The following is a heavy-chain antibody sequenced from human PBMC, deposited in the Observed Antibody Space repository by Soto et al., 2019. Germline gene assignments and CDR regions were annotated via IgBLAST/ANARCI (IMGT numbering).Heavy chain of an antibody. CDR3: ARGPDIGLVPAAIGLDP. CDR2: IYYSGST. CDR1: GGSISSGDYY. V-gene: IGHV4-30-4*01. J-gene: IGHJ5*02. D-gene: IGHD2-2*01. Sequence: PSETLSLTCTVSGGSISSGDYYWSWIRQPPGKGLEWIGYIYYSGSTYYNPSLKNRVTISVDTSKNQFSLKLSSVTAADTAVYYCARGPDIGLVPAAIGLDPWGQGTLVTVSS.